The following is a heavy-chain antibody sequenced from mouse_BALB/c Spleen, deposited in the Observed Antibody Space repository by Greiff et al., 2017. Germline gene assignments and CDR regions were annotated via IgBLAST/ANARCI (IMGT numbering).Heavy chain of an antibody. D-gene: IGHD2-10*02. CDR2: INPSTGYT. V-gene: IGHV1-7*01. J-gene: IGHJ2*01. Sequence: QVQLKESGAELAKPGASVKMSCKASGYTFTSYWMHWVKQRPGQGLEWIGYINPSTGYTEYNQKFKDKATLTADKSSSTAYMQLSSLTSEDSAVYYCAREYGNPYYFDYWGQGTTLTVSS. CDR3: AREYGNPYYFDY. CDR1: GYTFTSYW.